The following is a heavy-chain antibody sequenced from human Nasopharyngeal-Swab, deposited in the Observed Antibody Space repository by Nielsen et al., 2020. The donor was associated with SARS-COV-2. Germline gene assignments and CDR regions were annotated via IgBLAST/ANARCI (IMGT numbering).Heavy chain of an antibody. CDR3: ARIDGWGAMDV. D-gene: IGHD3-10*01. V-gene: IGHV4-59*13. Sequence: GSLRLSCTVSRDSISPYFWNWIRQPPGMGLEWIGYISHSGSTNYTPSLKSRVTISIDTSKKQLSLKLRSVTAADTAVYYCARIDGWGAMDVWGQGTTVTVSS. J-gene: IGHJ6*02. CDR1: RDSISPYF. CDR2: ISHSGST.